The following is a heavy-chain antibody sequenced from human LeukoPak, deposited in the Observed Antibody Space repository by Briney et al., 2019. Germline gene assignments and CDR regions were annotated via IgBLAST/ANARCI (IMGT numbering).Heavy chain of an antibody. CDR2: INPNSGGT. V-gene: IGHV1-2*02. CDR1: GYTFTGYY. D-gene: IGHD3-9*01. J-gene: IGHJ4*02. Sequence: GASVKVSCKASGYTFTGYYMHWVRQAPGQGLEWMGWINPNSGGTNYAQKFQGRVTMTRDTSISTAYMELSRLRSDDTAVYYCARYAYDILTGYYNANLDYWGQGTLVTVSS. CDR3: ARYAYDILTGYYNANLDY.